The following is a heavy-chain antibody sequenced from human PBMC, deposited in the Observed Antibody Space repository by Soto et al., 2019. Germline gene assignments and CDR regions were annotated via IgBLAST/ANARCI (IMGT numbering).Heavy chain of an antibody. D-gene: IGHD3-10*01. Sequence: EASVKVSCKASGYTFTSNYMHWVRQAPGQGLEWMGWINPNSGGTNYAQKFQGWVTMTRDTSISTAYMELSRLRSDDTAVYYCAGGGSLWFGELSAYYYGMDVWGQGTTVTVSS. CDR2: INPNSGGT. V-gene: IGHV1-2*04. CDR3: AGGGSLWFGELSAYYYGMDV. CDR1: GYTFTSNY. J-gene: IGHJ6*02.